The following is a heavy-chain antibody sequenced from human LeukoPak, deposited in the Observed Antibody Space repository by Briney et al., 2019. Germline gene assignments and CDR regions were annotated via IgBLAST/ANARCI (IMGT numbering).Heavy chain of an antibody. Sequence: GGSLRLSCAASGFTFSNAWMSWVRQAPGKGLEWVGRIKSKTDGGTTDYAAPVKGRFTISRDDSKNTLYLQMNSLKTEDTAVYYCTTENTSSYSGPFDYWGQGTLVAVSS. CDR2: IKSKTDGGTT. CDR3: TTENTSSYSGPFDY. CDR1: GFTFSNAW. J-gene: IGHJ4*02. V-gene: IGHV3-15*01. D-gene: IGHD1-26*01.